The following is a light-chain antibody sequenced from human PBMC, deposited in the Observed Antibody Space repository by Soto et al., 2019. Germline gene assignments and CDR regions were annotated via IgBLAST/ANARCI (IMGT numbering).Light chain of an antibody. CDR1: QDISNH. V-gene: IGKV1-33*01. CDR3: QQYGTSEII. J-gene: IGKJ5*01. CDR2: DAS. Sequence: DIQMTQSPSSLSASVGDRVTITCQASQDISNHLNWYQQKPGKAPKLLIYDASNLETGVPSRFSGSGSGTDFTVTISSLQPEDFAVFFCQQYGTSEIIFGQGTRLEIK.